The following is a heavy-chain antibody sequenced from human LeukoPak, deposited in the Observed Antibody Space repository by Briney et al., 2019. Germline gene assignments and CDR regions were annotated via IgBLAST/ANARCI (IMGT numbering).Heavy chain of an antibody. D-gene: IGHD3-10*01. V-gene: IGHV3-20*04. CDR3: ARAFGSYYFDY. J-gene: IGHJ4*02. Sequence: PGGSLRLSCAASGFTFDDYGMSWVRQAQGKGLEWVSGINWNGGSTDYADSVKGRFTISRDKAKKSLYLQMNSLRAEDTALYYCARAFGSYYFDYWGQGTLVTVSS. CDR2: INWNGGST. CDR1: GFTFDDYG.